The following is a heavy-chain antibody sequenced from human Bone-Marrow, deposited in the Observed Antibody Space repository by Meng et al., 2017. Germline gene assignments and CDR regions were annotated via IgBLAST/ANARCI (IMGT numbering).Heavy chain of an antibody. D-gene: IGHD3-22*01. J-gene: IGHJ4*02. Sequence: QVQLHDPGPGLVKPSQTLSLTCAIAGDSVSSNSAAWHWIRQSPSRGLEWLGRTYYRSKWYTDYAVSVKSRVTINPDTSKNQFSLQLNSVTPEDTAVYYCARGDYSSSPSFWGQGTLVTVSS. CDR2: TYYRSKWYT. CDR1: GDSVSSNSAA. V-gene: IGHV6-1*01. CDR3: ARGDYSSSPSF.